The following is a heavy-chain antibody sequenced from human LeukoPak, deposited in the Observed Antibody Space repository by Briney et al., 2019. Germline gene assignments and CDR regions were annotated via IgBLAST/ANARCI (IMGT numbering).Heavy chain of an antibody. V-gene: IGHV3-48*01. J-gene: IGHJ6*03. Sequence: GGSLRLSCAASVFTFSSYSMNWVRQAPGKGLEWVSYISSSSSTIYYADSVKGRFTISRDNAKNSLYLQMNSLRAEDTAVSYCARDPSTYYYDSSGSRYYYYYMDVCGKGTTVTVSS. CDR3: ARDPSTYYYDSSGSRYYYYYMDV. D-gene: IGHD3-22*01. CDR2: ISSSSSTI. CDR1: VFTFSSYS.